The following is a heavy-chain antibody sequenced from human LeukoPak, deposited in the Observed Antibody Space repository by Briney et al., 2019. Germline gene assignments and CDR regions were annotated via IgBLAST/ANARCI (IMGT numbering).Heavy chain of an antibody. CDR2: IYYSGST. D-gene: IGHD3-22*01. Sequence: TPSQTLSLTCTVSGGSISSGGYYWSWIRQHPGKGLEWIGYIYYSGSTYYNPSLKSRVTISVDTSKNQFSLKLSSVTAADTAVYYCAREAIYDSSPGGFDYWGQGTLVTVSS. J-gene: IGHJ4*02. CDR3: AREAIYDSSPGGFDY. V-gene: IGHV4-31*03. CDR1: GGSISSGGYY.